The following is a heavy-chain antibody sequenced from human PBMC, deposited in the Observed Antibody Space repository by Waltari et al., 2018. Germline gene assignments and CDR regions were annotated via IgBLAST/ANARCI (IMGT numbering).Heavy chain of an antibody. CDR2: FDPEDGET. CDR1: GYTLTELS. V-gene: IGHV1-24*01. J-gene: IGHJ3*02. Sequence: QVQLVQSGAEVKRPGASVKVSCKVSGYTLTELSMHWVRQSPGKGREWMGGFDPEDGETIYAQKVQGRVTMTEDTSTDTAYMELSSLRSEDTAVYYCATDLPGYSSGFDAFDIWGQGTMVTVSS. D-gene: IGHD6-19*01. CDR3: ATDLPGYSSGFDAFDI.